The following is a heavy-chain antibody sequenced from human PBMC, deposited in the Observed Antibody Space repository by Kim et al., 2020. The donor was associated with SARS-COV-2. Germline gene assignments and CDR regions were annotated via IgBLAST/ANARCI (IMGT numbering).Heavy chain of an antibody. V-gene: IGHV1-18*01. CDR3: AREDDYRGSYFGGY. D-gene: IGHD1-26*01. CDR1: GYTFRNYP. J-gene: IGHJ4*02. CDR2: ISDYSVAT. Sequence: ASVKVSCKTSGYTFRNYPIIWVRQAPGQGLEWMGWISDYSVATSYAQKFQGRLTVTTDTSTNTAYMELRSLTSDDTAVYYCAREDDYRGSYFGGYWGQGTLVIVSS.